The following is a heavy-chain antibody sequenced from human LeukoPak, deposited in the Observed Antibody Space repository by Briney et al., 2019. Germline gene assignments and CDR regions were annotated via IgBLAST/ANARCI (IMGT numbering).Heavy chain of an antibody. CDR2: INAGNGNT. J-gene: IGHJ4*02. CDR3: AIFYDSSAGFDY. Sequence: ASVTVSCTASGYTFTSYAMHWVRQAPGQRLEWMGWINAGNGNTKYSQKFQGRVTITRDTSASTAYMELSSLRSEDTAVYYCAIFYDSSAGFDYWGQGTLVTVSS. V-gene: IGHV1-3*01. CDR1: GYTFTSYA. D-gene: IGHD3-22*01.